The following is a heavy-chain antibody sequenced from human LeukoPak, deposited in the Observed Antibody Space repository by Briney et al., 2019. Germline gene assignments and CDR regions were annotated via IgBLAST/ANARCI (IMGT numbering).Heavy chain of an antibody. CDR3: ARLTFWSGYYTGSLGDYGMDV. Sequence: HGESLKISCKGSGYSFTSYWIGWVRQMPGKGLEWMGIIYPGDSDTRYSPSFQGQVTISADKSISTAYLQWSSLKASDTAMYYCARLTFWSGYYTGSLGDYGMDVWGQGTTVTVSS. D-gene: IGHD3-3*01. V-gene: IGHV5-51*01. CDR1: GYSFTSYW. J-gene: IGHJ6*02. CDR2: IYPGDSDT.